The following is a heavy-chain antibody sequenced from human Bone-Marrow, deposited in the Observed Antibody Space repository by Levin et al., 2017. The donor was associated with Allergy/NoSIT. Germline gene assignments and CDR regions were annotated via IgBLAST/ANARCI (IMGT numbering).Heavy chain of an antibody. CDR3: ARDRVTQKLYGSGSHNWFDP. V-gene: IGHV1-69*02. Sequence: VASVKVSCKASGGTFSSYTISWVRQAPGQGLEWMGRIIPILGIANYAQKFQGRVTITADKSTSTAYMELSSLRSEDTAVYYCARDRVTQKLYGSGSHNWFDPWGQGTLVTVSS. CDR2: IIPILGIA. J-gene: IGHJ5*02. CDR1: GGTFSSYT. D-gene: IGHD3-10*01.